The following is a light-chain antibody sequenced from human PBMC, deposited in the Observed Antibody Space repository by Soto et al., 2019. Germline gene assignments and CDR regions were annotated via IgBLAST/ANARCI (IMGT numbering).Light chain of an antibody. V-gene: IGKV3-20*01. Sequence: EIVLTQAPGTLSLPPGGRATLSCRASQIVSATYLAWSQQRPGRAPRLLIYGASTRAPGIPDRFSGSGSGTDFPLTVSSLQPDDFAVYYCQHYGSATIYTVGHGTKLAN. J-gene: IGKJ2*01. CDR2: GAS. CDR1: QIVSATY. CDR3: QHYGSATIYT.